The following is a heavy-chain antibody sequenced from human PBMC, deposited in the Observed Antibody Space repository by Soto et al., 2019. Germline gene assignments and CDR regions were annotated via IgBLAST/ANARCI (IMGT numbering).Heavy chain of an antibody. V-gene: IGHV3-30*18. Sequence: GGSLRLSCAASGFTFSSYGMHWVRQAPGKGLEWVAVISYDGSNKYYADSVKGRFTISRDNSKNTLYLQMNSLRAEDTAVYYCAKDRPQFFWSAPDYWGQGTLVTVSS. J-gene: IGHJ4*02. CDR3: AKDRPQFFWSAPDY. CDR1: GFTFSSYG. CDR2: ISYDGSNK. D-gene: IGHD3-3*01.